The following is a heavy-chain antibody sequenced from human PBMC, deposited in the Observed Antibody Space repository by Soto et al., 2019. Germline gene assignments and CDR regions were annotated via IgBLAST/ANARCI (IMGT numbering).Heavy chain of an antibody. CDR1: SGSINSFY. J-gene: IGHJ4*02. Sequence: PSETLSLTCTVSSGSINSFYWRWIRQPAGKGLEWVGRIHSGGTTNYNPSLKRRVTMSVNTSSNHISLQLTSMTAADTAVYYCGRDRIIETCNSDYWGQGVLVTVSS. D-gene: IGHD1-7*01. CDR2: IHSGGTT. V-gene: IGHV4-4*07. CDR3: GRDRIIETCNSDY.